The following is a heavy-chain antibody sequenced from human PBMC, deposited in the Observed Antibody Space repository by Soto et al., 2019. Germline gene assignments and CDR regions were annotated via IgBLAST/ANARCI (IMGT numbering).Heavy chain of an antibody. D-gene: IGHD6-6*01. CDR1: GFTFSSYA. CDR3: ARRIAARLRAFDI. V-gene: IGHV3-23*01. CDR2: ISGSGGST. J-gene: IGHJ3*02. Sequence: GGSLRLSCAASGFTFSSYAMSWVRQAPGKGLEWVSVISGSGGSTYYADSVKGRFTISRDNSKNTLYLQMNSLIAGDTAVYYWARRIAARLRAFDIWGQGTMVTVSS.